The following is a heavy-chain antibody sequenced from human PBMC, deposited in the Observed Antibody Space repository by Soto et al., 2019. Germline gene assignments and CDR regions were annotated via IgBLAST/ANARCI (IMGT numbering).Heavy chain of an antibody. J-gene: IGHJ6*02. Sequence: SETLSLTCAVFGGSFSGYYWNWIRQPPGKGLEWIGEINHSGSTNYYWSLKSRVTISVDTSRNQFSLKLSSVSAADTAVYYCARDGALGENYYYYGMDVWGQGTTVTVSS. CDR3: ARDGALGENYYYYGMDV. CDR2: INHSGST. V-gene: IGHV4-34*01. CDR1: GGSFSGYY. D-gene: IGHD3-16*01.